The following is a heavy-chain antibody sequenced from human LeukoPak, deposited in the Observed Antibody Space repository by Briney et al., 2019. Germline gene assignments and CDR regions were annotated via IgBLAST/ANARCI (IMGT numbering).Heavy chain of an antibody. CDR2: IDPSDSYI. Sequence: GESLQISSQGSGYSFTSDWISWVRQMPGKGLEWMGKIDPSDSYINYSPSFQGHVTISADKSISTALLQWSSLKASDTAMYYCARHLGSSSWIDYWGQGTLVTVSS. CDR1: GYSFTSDW. V-gene: IGHV5-10-1*01. D-gene: IGHD6-13*01. CDR3: ARHLGSSSWIDY. J-gene: IGHJ4*02.